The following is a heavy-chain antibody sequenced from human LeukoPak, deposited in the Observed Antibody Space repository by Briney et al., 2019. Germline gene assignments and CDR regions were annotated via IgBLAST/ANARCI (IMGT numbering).Heavy chain of an antibody. D-gene: IGHD6-25*01. J-gene: IGHJ6*03. CDR1: GGSFSGYY. CDR2: INHSGST. V-gene: IGHV4-34*01. CDR3: ARGYGYFDHYYYYMDV. Sequence: SETLPLTCAVYGGSFSGYYWSWIRQPPGKGLERVGDINHSGSTNYNPSLKSRGTISVDTSKNQFSLKLTSVTAADTAVYYCARGYGYFDHYYYYMDVWGEGTTVTVSS.